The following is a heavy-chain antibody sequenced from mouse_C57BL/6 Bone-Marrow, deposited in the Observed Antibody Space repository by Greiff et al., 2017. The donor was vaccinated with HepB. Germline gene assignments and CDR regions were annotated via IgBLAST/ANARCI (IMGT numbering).Heavy chain of an antibody. CDR1: GFSLTSYG. CDR3: AKNLLWSRRGYFDV. V-gene: IGHV2-5*01. CDR2: IWRGGST. Sequence: QVQLQQSGPGLVQPSQSLSITCTVSGFSLTSYGVHWVRQSPGKGLEWLGVIWRGGSTDYNAAFMSRLSITKDNSKSQVFFKMNSLQADDTAIYYCAKNLLWSRRGYFDVWGTGTTVTVSS. D-gene: IGHD2-2*01. J-gene: IGHJ1*03.